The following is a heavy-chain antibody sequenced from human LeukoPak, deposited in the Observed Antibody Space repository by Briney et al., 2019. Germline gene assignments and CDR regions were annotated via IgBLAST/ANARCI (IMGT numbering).Heavy chain of an antibody. CDR3: ARDYGSSPFSG. CDR2: IIPIFGTA. Sequence: SVKVSCKASGGTFSSYAISWVRQAPGQGLEWMGGIIPIFGTANYAQKFTITADESTSTAYMELRSLRSDDTAVYYCARDYGSSPFSGWGQGTLVTVSS. D-gene: IGHD3-10*01. J-gene: IGHJ4*02. V-gene: IGHV1-69*01. CDR1: GGTFSSYA.